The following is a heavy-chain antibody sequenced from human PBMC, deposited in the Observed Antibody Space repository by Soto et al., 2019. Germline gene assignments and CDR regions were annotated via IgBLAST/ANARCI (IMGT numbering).Heavy chain of an antibody. J-gene: IGHJ1*01. Sequence: GASVKVSCKASGYTFTSYAMHWVRQAPGQRLEWMGWISAYNGNTNYAQKLQGRVTMTTDTSTSTAYMELRSLRSDDTAVYYCARDSVAVAGDFQHWGQGTLVTVSS. CDR1: GYTFTSYA. CDR2: ISAYNGNT. V-gene: IGHV1-18*01. CDR3: ARDSVAVAGDFQH. D-gene: IGHD6-19*01.